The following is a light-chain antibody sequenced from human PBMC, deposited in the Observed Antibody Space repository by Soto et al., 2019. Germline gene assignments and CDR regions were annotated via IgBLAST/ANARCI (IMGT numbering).Light chain of an antibody. CDR3: QQYGGSPQT. CDR1: QSVSNY. Sequence: EIVLTQSPGTLSLPPGERATLSCRARQSVSNYLAWYQQKPGQAPRLLIYGASSRATGIPDRFSGSGSGTDFTLTISRLEPEDFAVYYCQQYGGSPQTFGQGTKV. V-gene: IGKV3-20*01. J-gene: IGKJ1*01. CDR2: GAS.